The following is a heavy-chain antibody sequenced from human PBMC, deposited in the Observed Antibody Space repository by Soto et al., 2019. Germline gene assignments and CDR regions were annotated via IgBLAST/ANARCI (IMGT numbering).Heavy chain of an antibody. V-gene: IGHV3-7*03. CDR3: ARPYATSSRHSWDY. Sequence: GGSLRLSCAASGFTFSSYWMSWVRQAPGKGLEWVANTKEDGSQKYYVDSVKGRFTISRDNTKNSLYLQMNSLRAEDTAVYYCARPYATSSRHSWDYWGQGTRVTVSS. CDR1: GFTFSSYW. CDR2: TKEDGSQK. D-gene: IGHD6-13*01. J-gene: IGHJ4*02.